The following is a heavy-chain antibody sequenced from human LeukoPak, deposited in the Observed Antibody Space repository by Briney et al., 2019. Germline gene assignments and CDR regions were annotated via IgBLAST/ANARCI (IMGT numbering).Heavy chain of an antibody. CDR2: IIPIFGTA. J-gene: IGHJ4*02. Sequence: AASVKVSCKASGGTFSSYAISWVRQAPGQGLEWMGGIIPIFGTANYAQKFQGRVTITADESTSTAYMELSSLRSEDTAVYYCASGPNDHYYDSSGYHYFDYWGQGTLVTVSS. D-gene: IGHD3-22*01. CDR3: ASGPNDHYYDSSGYHYFDY. V-gene: IGHV1-69*13. CDR1: GGTFSSYA.